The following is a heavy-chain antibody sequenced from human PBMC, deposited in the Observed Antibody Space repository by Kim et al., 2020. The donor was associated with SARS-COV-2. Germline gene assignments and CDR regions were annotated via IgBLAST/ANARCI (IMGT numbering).Heavy chain of an antibody. Sequence: SETLSLTCAVYGGSFSGYYWSWIRQPPGKGLEWIGEINHSGSTNYNPSLKSRVTISVDTSKNQFSLKLSSVTAADTAVYYCARARGRRPVSGWYYWGQGTLVTVSS. D-gene: IGHD6-19*01. CDR3: ARARGRRPVSGWYY. V-gene: IGHV4-34*01. CDR2: INHSGST. CDR1: GGSFSGYY. J-gene: IGHJ4*02.